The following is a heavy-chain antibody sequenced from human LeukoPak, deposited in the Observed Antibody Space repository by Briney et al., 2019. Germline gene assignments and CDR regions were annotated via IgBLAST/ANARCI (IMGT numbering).Heavy chain of an antibody. CDR2: FDLQDGET. J-gene: IGHJ4*02. CDR3: ATGRGYFDSSGYYPPLLY. Sequence: ASVKVSCKVSGYTLTELSMHWVRQAPGKGLEWMGGFDLQDGETVYAQKFRGRVTMTEDTSTDTAYMELSSLRPEDTAVYYCATGRGYFDSSGYYPPLLYWGQGTLVTVSS. V-gene: IGHV1-24*01. D-gene: IGHD3-22*01. CDR1: GYTLTELS.